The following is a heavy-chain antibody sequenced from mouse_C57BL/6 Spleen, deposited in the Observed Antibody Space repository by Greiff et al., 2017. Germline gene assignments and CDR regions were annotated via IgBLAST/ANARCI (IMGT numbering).Heavy chain of an antibody. J-gene: IGHJ1*03. CDR1: GFTFSDYG. CDR3: ARSDYYGSSYHWYFDV. V-gene: IGHV5-17*01. D-gene: IGHD1-1*01. Sequence: EVQLVESGGGLVKPGGSLKLSCAASGFTFSDYGMHWVRQAPEKGLEWVAYISSGSSTIYYADTVKGRFTIARDNAENTLFLQMTSLRSEDTAMYYCARSDYYGSSYHWYFDVWGTGTTVTVSS. CDR2: ISSGSSTI.